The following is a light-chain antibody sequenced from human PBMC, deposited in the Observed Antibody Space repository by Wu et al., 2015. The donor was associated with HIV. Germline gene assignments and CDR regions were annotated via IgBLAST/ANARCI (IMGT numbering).Light chain of an antibody. Sequence: EIVMTQSPATLSASPGDTATLSCRASQSVTSNYLAWYQQIPGQAPRLLIYGASNRATGIPDRFRGSGSGTDFTLTISGLEPEDFAVYYCQHYVRSPFTFGPGTKVDIK. CDR3: QHYVRSPFT. CDR2: GAS. CDR1: QSVTSNY. V-gene: IGKV3-20*01. J-gene: IGKJ3*01.